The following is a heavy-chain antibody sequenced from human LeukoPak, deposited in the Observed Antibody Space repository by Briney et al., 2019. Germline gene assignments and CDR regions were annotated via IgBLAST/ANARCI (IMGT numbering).Heavy chain of an antibody. J-gene: IGHJ4*02. D-gene: IGHD4-11*01. CDR2: IYHSGST. Sequence: PSQTLSLTCAVSGGSISSGGYSWSWIRQPPGKGLEWIGYIYHSGSTYYNPSLKSRVTISVDRSKNQFSLKLSSVTAADTAVYYCASSSTVTTKPGFDYWGQGTLVTVSS. CDR1: GGSISSGGYS. CDR3: ASSSTVTTKPGFDY. V-gene: IGHV4-30-2*01.